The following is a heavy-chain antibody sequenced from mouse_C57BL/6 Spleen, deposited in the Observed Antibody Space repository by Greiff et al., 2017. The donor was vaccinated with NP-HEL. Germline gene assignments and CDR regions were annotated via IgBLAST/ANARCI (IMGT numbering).Heavy chain of an antibody. CDR2: IDPSDSYT. J-gene: IGHJ1*03. D-gene: IGHD2-3*01. CDR1: GYTFTSYW. CDR3: AIYDGYYFWYFDV. V-gene: IGHV1-69*01. Sequence: QVQLQQPGAELVMPGASVKLSCKASGYTFTSYWMHWVKQRPGQGLEWIGEIDPSDSYTNYNQKFKGKSTLTVDKSSSTAYMQLSSLTSEDSAVYYCAIYDGYYFWYFDVWGTGTTVTVSS.